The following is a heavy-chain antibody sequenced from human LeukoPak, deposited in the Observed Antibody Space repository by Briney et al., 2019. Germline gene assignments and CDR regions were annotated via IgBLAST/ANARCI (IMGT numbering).Heavy chain of an antibody. CDR2: ISAYNGNT. CDR3: AREGPSYQLLSLDY. CDR1: GGTFSSYA. J-gene: IGHJ4*02. D-gene: IGHD2-2*01. Sequence: ASVKVSCKASGGTFSSYAISWVRQAPGQGLEWMGWISAYNGNTNYAQKLQGRVTMTTDTSTSTAYMELRSLRSDDTAVYYCAREGPSYQLLSLDYWGQGTLVTVSS. V-gene: IGHV1-18*01.